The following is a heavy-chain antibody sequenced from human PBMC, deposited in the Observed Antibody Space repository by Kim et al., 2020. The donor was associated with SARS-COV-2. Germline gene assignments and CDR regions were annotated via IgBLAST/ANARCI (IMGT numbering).Heavy chain of an antibody. CDR2: IYTSGST. J-gene: IGHJ6*02. Sequence: SETLSLTCTVSGGSISSYYWSWIRQPAGKGLEWIGRIYTSGSTNYNPSLKSRVTMSVDTSKNQFSLKLSSVTAADTAVYYCARDFHPRGPTHLYCSSTSCARSGYYYYGMDVWGQGTTVTVSS. D-gene: IGHD2-2*01. V-gene: IGHV4-4*07. CDR1: GGSISSYY. CDR3: ARDFHPRGPTHLYCSSTSCARSGYYYYGMDV.